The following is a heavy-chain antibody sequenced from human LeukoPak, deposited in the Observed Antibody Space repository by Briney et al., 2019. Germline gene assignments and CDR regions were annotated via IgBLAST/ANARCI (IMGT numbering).Heavy chain of an antibody. J-gene: IGHJ6*02. V-gene: IGHV3-11*01. CDR2: ISSSGGTT. Sequence: PGGSLRLSCAASGFTSSDYYMTWIRQPPGKGPEWISYISSSGGTTNYVDSVKGRFTISRDNAKNSLYLQMNSLRADDTAVYYCARSNYYTVDVWGQGTAVTVSS. CDR1: GFTSSDYY. CDR3: ARSNYYTVDV.